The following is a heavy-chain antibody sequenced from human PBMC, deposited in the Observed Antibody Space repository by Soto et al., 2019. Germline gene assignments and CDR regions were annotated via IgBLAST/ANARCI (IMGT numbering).Heavy chain of an antibody. Sequence: GGSLRLSCVASGFTFSSYAMSWVRQAPGKGLEWVSAISGSGGSTYYADSVKGRFTISRDNSKNTLYLQMNSLRDEDTAVYYCAKNGGDGSGSYYKRGVYYFDYWGQGTLVTVSS. D-gene: IGHD3-10*01. CDR2: ISGSGGST. V-gene: IGHV3-23*01. CDR3: AKNGGDGSGSYYKRGVYYFDY. CDR1: GFTFSSYA. J-gene: IGHJ4*02.